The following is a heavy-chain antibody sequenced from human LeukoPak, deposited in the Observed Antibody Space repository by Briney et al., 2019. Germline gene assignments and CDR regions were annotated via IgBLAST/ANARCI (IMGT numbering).Heavy chain of an antibody. V-gene: IGHV3-30*03. CDR1: GFIFSRNG. J-gene: IGHJ4*02. CDR2: IKNEGCKK. CDR3: GRDYDWAIDY. Sequence: GGSLSLSCAASGFIFSRNGMHWVRQAPGRGVEGLARIKNEGCKKFYADSVMGRFTISRDNSELTLSLQKKSLRAEETALYFCGRDYDWAIDYWGQGTLVTVST. D-gene: IGHD1-1*01.